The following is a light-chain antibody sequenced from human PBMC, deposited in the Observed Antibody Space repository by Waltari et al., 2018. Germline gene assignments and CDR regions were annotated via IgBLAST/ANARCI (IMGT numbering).Light chain of an antibody. J-gene: IGKJ4*01. Sequence: EIVMTQSPATLSVSRGGSATLPCRASLSIADSLAWYQQKPGHPPRLLIHGASTRDTGIPVRFSGSGSGTDFTLTITGLQSEDFAVYFCQQYNRWPLTFGRGTKVEIK. V-gene: IGKV3-15*01. CDR3: QQYNRWPLT. CDR1: LSIADS. CDR2: GAS.